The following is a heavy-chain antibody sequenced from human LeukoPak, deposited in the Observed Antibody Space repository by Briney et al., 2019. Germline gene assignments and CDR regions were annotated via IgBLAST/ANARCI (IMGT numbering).Heavy chain of an antibody. CDR2: INPNSGET. D-gene: IGHD4-11*01. J-gene: IGHJ4*02. CDR3: ARDRDYSNTERGFDY. Sequence: ASVKVSCKTSGYTFTDYYIHWVRQAPGQRLEGMGWINPNSGETKSAQKFQGRVTMTGDTSISTAYMELRRVTSDDTAVYYCARDRDYSNTERGFDYWGQGTLVTVSS. CDR1: GYTFTDYY. V-gene: IGHV1-2*02.